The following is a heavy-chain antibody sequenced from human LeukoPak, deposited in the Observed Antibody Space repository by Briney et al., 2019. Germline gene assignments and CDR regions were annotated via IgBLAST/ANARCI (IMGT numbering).Heavy chain of an antibody. J-gene: IGHJ4*02. CDR3: ARGSPGGAAAGTWDY. V-gene: IGHV1-46*01. CDR2: INPSGGST. D-gene: IGHD6-13*01. CDR1: GYTFTNYY. Sequence: ASVKVSCKASGYTFTNYYMHWVRQAPGQGLEWMGIINPSGGSTNYAQKLQGRVTMTTDTSTSTAYMELRSLRSDDTAVYYCARGSPGGAAAGTWDYWGQGTLVTVSP.